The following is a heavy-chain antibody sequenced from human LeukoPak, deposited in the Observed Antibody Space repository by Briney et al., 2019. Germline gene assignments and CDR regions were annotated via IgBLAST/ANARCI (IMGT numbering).Heavy chain of an antibody. CDR1: GFTFSTYV. J-gene: IGHJ4*02. CDR3: ARVVGYSGSFCFDY. Sequence: GGSLRLSYAASGFTFSTYVIHWVRQAPGKGLEYVSGISSNGVSTYYANSVKGRFTISRDNSKNTLYIQMGSLRVEDMAVYYCARVVGYSGSFCFDYWGQGTLVTVSS. D-gene: IGHD1-26*01. CDR2: ISSNGVST. V-gene: IGHV3-64*01.